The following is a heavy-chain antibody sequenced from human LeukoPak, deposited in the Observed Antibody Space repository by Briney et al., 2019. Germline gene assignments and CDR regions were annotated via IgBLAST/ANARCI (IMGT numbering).Heavy chain of an antibody. CDR1: GFTFSSYG. D-gene: IGHD5-18*01. J-gene: IGHJ4*02. V-gene: IGHV3-30*02. Sequence: GGSLRLSCAASGFTFSSYGMHWVRQAPGKGLEWVAFIRYDGSNKYYADSVKGRFTISRDNSKNTLYLQMNSLRAEDTAVYYCAHHLSRGIQLWEYFDYWGQGTLVTVSS. CDR3: AHHLSRGIQLWEYFDY. CDR2: IRYDGSNK.